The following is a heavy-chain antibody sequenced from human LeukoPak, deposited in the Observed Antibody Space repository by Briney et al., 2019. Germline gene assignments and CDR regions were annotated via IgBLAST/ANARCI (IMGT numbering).Heavy chain of an antibody. CDR3: AGLGYCSSTSCAEWLSY. J-gene: IGHJ4*02. V-gene: IGHV4-39*01. CDR2: IYYSGST. Sequence: PSETLSLTCTVSGGSISSSSYYWGWIRQPPGKGLEWIGSIYYSGSTYYNPSLKSRVTISVDTSKNQFSLKLSSVTAADTAVYYCAGLGYCSSTSCAEWLSYWGQGTLVTVSS. CDR1: GGSISSSSYY. D-gene: IGHD2-2*01.